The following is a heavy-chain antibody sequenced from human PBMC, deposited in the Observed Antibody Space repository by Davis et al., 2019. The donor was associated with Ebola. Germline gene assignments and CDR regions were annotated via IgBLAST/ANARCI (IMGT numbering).Heavy chain of an antibody. CDR2: IYYSGST. CDR1: GGSISSSSYY. V-gene: IGHV4-39*01. Sequence: SKTLSLTCTVSGGSISSSSYYWGWIRQPPGKGLEWIGSIYYSGSTYYKPSLKSRVTISVDTSKNQFSLKLSSVAAADTAVYYCARIKGLHRWNYFDYWGQGTLVTVSS. CDR3: ARIKGLHRWNYFDY. J-gene: IGHJ4*02. D-gene: IGHD4-11*01.